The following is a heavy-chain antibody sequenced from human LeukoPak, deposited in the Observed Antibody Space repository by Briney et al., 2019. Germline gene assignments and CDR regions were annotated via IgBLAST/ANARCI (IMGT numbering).Heavy chain of an antibody. V-gene: IGHV3-23*01. J-gene: IGHJ4*02. D-gene: IGHD1-26*01. CDR1: GFTVSSNY. Sequence: GGSLRLSCAASGFTVSSNYMSWVRQAPGKGLEWVSAISGSGGSTYYADSVKGRFTISRDNSKNTLYLQMNSLRAEDTAVYYCAKAPIVGATTGRYYFDYWGQGTLVTVSS. CDR2: ISGSGGST. CDR3: AKAPIVGATTGRYYFDY.